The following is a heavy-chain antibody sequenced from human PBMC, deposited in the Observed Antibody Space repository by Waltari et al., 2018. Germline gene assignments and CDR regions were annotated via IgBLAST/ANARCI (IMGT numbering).Heavy chain of an antibody. CDR3: ASLSSRDLYYYYGMDV. D-gene: IGHD2-2*01. CDR2: INPNSGGT. Sequence: QVQLVQSGAEVKKPGASVKVSCKASGYTFTGYYMHWVRQAPGQGLGWMGRINPNSGGTNDYKKFKGRVTMTRDTSISTAYMELSRLRSDDTAVYYCASLSSRDLYYYYGMDVWGQGTTVTVSS. J-gene: IGHJ6*02. V-gene: IGHV1-2*06. CDR1: GYTFTGYY.